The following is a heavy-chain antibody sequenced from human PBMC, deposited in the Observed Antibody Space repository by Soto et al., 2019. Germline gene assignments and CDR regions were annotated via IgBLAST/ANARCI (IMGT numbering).Heavy chain of an antibody. CDR2: ITYDESDK. J-gene: IGHJ6*02. CDR1: AFTFGTYN. V-gene: IGHV3-30-3*01. Sequence: PGGSLRLSCAASAFTFGTYNMHWVRQAPGKGLEWLSVITYDESDKYYADSVKGRFTISRDNSKDTVYLQMNSLRAEDTAVYYCAKDPRGNGDVTHYYNGMDVWGQGTTVTVSS. D-gene: IGHD4-17*01. CDR3: AKDPRGNGDVTHYYNGMDV.